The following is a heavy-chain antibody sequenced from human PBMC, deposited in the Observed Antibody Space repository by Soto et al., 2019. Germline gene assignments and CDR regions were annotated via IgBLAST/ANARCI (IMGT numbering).Heavy chain of an antibody. V-gene: IGHV4-59*08. CDR3: ASADYYDSSGYYLLGAFDI. CDR1: GGSISSYY. J-gene: IGHJ3*02. D-gene: IGHD3-22*01. CDR2: IYYSGST. Sequence: SETLSLTCTVSGGSISSYYWSWIRQPPGKGLEWIGYIYYSGSTNYNPSPKSRVTISVDTSKNQFSLKLSSVTAADTAVYYCASADYYDSSGYYLLGAFDIWGQGTMVT.